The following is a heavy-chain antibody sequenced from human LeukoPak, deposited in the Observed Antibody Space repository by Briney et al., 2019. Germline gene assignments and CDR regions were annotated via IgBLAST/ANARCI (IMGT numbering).Heavy chain of an antibody. CDR1: GYTLTELS. CDR2: FGPEDGET. CDR3: ATDPLGWFDP. J-gene: IGHJ5*02. D-gene: IGHD3-16*01. Sequence: ASVKVSCKVSGYTLTELSMHWVRQAPGKGLEWMGGFGPEDGETIYAQKFQGRVTMTEDTSTDTAYMELSSLRSEHTAVYYCATDPLGWFDPWGQGTLVTVSS. V-gene: IGHV1-24*01.